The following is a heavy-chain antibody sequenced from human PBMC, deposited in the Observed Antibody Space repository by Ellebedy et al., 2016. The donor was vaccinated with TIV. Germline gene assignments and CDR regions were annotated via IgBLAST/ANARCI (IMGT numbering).Heavy chain of an antibody. CDR2: INHSGST. J-gene: IGHJ4*02. D-gene: IGHD2-15*01. CDR3: ARGPNAGSCYT. Sequence: SETLSLXCTVSGGSISSGGYYWSWIRQPPGKGLEWIGEINHSGSTNYNPSLKSRVTISVDTSKNQFSLKLSSVTAADTAVYYCARGPNAGSCYTWGQGTLVTVSS. V-gene: IGHV4-39*07. CDR1: GGSISSGGYY.